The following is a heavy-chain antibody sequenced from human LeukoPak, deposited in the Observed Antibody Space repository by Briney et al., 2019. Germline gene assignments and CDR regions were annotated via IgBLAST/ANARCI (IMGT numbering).Heavy chain of an antibody. J-gene: IGHJ4*02. D-gene: IGHD2-21*01. V-gene: IGHV4-59*01. CDR1: GDSIRDDY. CDR3: AREVRGAYCGGDCYHFDY. Sequence: SETLSLTCSVSGDSIRDDYWSWIRQPPEKGLEWIGCIYYSGNTYYNPSLKSRVTISVDTSKNQFSLKLNSVTAADTAVYYCAREVRGAYCGGDCYHFDYWGQGTLVTVSS. CDR2: IYYSGNT.